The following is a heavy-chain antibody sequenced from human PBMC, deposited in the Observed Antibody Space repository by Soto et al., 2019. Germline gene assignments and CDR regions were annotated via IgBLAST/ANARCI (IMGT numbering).Heavy chain of an antibody. CDR2: MYSGGTT. CDR3: ARGSGSLYYFHY. D-gene: IGHD6-19*01. CDR1: GFNVSTNY. V-gene: IGHV3-53*01. Sequence: GGSLRLSCAASGFNVSTNYMTWVRQAPGKGLEWVSVMYSGGTTYYADSVKGRFIISRDNFKNILYLQMNDLRAEDTALYYCARGSGSLYYFHYWGQGTLVTVSS. J-gene: IGHJ4*02.